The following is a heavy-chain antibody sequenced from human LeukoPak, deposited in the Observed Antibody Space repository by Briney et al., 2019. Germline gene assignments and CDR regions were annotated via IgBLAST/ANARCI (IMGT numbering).Heavy chain of an antibody. Sequence: GGSLRLSCAASGFTFSSYSMNWVRQAPGKGLEWVSYISSSSSTIYYADSVKGRFTISRDNAKNSLYLQMNSLRAEDTAVYYCARKTGDQIYCYYYMDVWGKGTTVTVSS. CDR1: GFTFSSYS. V-gene: IGHV3-48*01. D-gene: IGHD7-27*01. CDR3: ARKTGDQIYCYYYMDV. J-gene: IGHJ6*03. CDR2: ISSSSSTI.